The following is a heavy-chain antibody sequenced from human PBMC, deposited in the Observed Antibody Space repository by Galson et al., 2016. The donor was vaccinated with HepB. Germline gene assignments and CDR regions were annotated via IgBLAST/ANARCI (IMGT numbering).Heavy chain of an antibody. CDR1: GITVTTNY. Sequence: SLRLSCAASGITVTTNYISWVRQAPGKGLERVAILYSGGTTVHADSVRGRFTISRDDSKNTVHLQMNSLRVEDTAMYFCASAPTITAIWGSWGQGTLVTVSS. V-gene: IGHV3-53*01. J-gene: IGHJ5*02. D-gene: IGHD5-24*01. CDR2: LYSGGTT. CDR3: ASAPTITAIWGS.